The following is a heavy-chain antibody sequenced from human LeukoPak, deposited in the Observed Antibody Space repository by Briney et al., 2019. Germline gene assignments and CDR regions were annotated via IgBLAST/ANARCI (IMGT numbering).Heavy chain of an antibody. Sequence: GGSLRLSCAASGFTFSSYSMNWVRQAPGKGLEWVSSISSSSSYIYYADSVKGRFTISRDNAKNSLYLQMNSLRAEDTAVYYCXRAPEPYDFWSGYTNPPNWFDPWGQGTLVTVSS. CDR1: GFTFSSYS. J-gene: IGHJ5*02. V-gene: IGHV3-21*01. CDR2: ISSSSSYI. CDR3: XRAPEPYDFWSGYTNPPNWFDP. D-gene: IGHD3-3*01.